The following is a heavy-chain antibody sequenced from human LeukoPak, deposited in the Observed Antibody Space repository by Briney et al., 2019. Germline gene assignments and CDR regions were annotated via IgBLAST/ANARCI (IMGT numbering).Heavy chain of an antibody. D-gene: IGHD3-22*01. Sequence: EASVKVSCTASGGTFSIYAISWVRQAPGQGLEWMGGIIPIFGTANYAQKSQGRVTITADESTSTAYMELSSLRSEDTAVYYCARAAGYYDNPAAFDIWGQGTMVTVSS. CDR1: GGTFSIYA. V-gene: IGHV1-69*13. CDR2: IIPIFGTA. J-gene: IGHJ3*02. CDR3: ARAAGYYDNPAAFDI.